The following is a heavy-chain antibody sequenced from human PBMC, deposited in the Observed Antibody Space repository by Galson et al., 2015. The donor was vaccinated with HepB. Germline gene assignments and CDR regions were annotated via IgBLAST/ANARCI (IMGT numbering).Heavy chain of an antibody. CDR2: ISYDGSNK. CDR3: ARRGGTATAVAGAYYYGMDV. CDR1: GFTFSSYS. V-gene: IGHV3-30*03. J-gene: IGHJ6*02. Sequence: SLRLSCAASGFTFSSYSMNWVRQAPGKGLEWVAVISYDGSNKYYADSVKGQFTISRDNSKNTLYLQMNSLRAEDTAVYYCARRGGTATAVAGAYYYGMDVWGQGTTVTVSS. D-gene: IGHD6-19*01.